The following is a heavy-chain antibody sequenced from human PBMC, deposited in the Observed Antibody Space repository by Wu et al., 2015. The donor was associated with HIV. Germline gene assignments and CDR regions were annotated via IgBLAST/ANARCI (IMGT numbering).Heavy chain of an antibody. Sequence: QVQLVQSGAEVKKPGSSVKVSCKASGGTFSSYAISWVRQAPGQGLEWMGGIIPIFGTANYAQKFQGRVTITADESTSTAYMELSSLRSEDTAVYYCARANYDFWSGYTSESARYYFDYWGQGTLVTVSS. D-gene: IGHD3-3*01. CDR3: ARANYDFWSGYTSESARYYFDY. CDR1: GGTFSSYA. CDR2: IIPIFGTA. J-gene: IGHJ4*02. V-gene: IGHV1-69*12.